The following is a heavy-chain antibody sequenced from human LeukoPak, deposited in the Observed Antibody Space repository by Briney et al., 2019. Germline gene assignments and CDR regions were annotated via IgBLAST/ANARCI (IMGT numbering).Heavy chain of an antibody. CDR1: GGSFSGYY. J-gene: IGHJ4*02. D-gene: IGHD5-24*01. CDR2: INHSGST. CDR3: ARGRDGYNPGD. V-gene: IGHV4-34*01. Sequence: SETLSLTCAVYGGSFSGYYWSWIRQPPGKGLEWIGKINHSGSTNYNPSLKSRVTISVDTSKNQFSLKLSSVTAADTAVYYCARGRDGYNPGDWGQGTLVTVSS.